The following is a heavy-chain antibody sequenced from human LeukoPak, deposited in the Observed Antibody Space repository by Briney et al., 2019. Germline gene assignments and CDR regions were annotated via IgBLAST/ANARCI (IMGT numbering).Heavy chain of an antibody. Sequence: SETLSLTCTVSGGSISSYYWSWLRQPPGKGLEWVGYIYYSGSTNYNPSLKSRVTISVDTSKNQFSLKLSSVTAADTAVYYCARVAAAGTGYYYMDVWGKGTTVTVSS. J-gene: IGHJ6*03. CDR2: IYYSGST. CDR1: GGSISSYY. CDR3: ARVAAAGTGYYYMDV. V-gene: IGHV4-59*01. D-gene: IGHD6-13*01.